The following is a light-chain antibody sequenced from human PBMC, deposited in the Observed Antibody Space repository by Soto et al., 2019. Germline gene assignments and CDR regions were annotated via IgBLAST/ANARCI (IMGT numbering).Light chain of an antibody. CDR3: QQYYSNPLT. V-gene: IGKV4-1*01. J-gene: IGKJ2*01. CDR1: QSVLYSSNNKNY. CDR2: WAS. Sequence: DIVMTQSPASLAVSLGERATINCKSSQSVLYSSNNKNYLAWYQHKPGQPPKLLIYWASIRESGVPDRFTGSGSGTDFTLTISSLQAEDVAVYYCQQYYSNPLTFGQGTKLEIK.